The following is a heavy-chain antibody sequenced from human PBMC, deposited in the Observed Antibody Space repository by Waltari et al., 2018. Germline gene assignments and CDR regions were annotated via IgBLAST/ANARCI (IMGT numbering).Heavy chain of an antibody. CDR2: IYSGGST. CDR1: GFTVSRNY. V-gene: IGHV3-53*01. J-gene: IGHJ6*02. CDR3: ARGSSSWYYYYYGMDV. D-gene: IGHD6-13*01. Sequence: EVQLVESGGGLIQPGGSLRLSCAASGFTVSRNYMSWVRQAPGKGLEWVSVIYSGGSTYYADSVKGRFTISRDNSKNTLYLQMNSLRAEDTAVYYCARGSSSWYYYYYGMDVWGQGTTVTVSS.